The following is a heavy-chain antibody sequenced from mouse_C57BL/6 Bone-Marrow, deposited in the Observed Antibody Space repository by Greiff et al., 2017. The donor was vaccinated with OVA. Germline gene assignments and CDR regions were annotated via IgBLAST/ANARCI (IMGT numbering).Heavy chain of an antibody. CDR1: GYTFTSYW. D-gene: IGHD2-5*01. CDR2: IDPSDSYT. V-gene: IGHV1-69*01. CDR3: ERLYYSKGYYAMDY. J-gene: IGHJ4*01. Sequence: QVQLQQPGAELVMPGASVKLSCKASGYTFTSYWMHWVKQRPGQGLEWIGEIDPSDSYTNYNQKFKGKSTLTVDKSSSTAYMQLSSLTSEDSAVYYCERLYYSKGYYAMDYWGQGTSVTVSS.